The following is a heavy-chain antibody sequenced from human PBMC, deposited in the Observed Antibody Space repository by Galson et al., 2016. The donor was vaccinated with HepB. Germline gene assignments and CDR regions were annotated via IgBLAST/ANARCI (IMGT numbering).Heavy chain of an antibody. D-gene: IGHD4-17*01. J-gene: IGHJ3*02. CDR3: VRDLCASMTSVTSSDAFDI. V-gene: IGHV1-69*06. CDR1: AGTLFTFA. Sequence: SVKVSCKASAGTLFTFAISWVRQAPGQGLEWMGVINPIFGTPNYAQNFQGRATITADRSTTTAYMELSSLRSEDTAVYYCVRDLCASMTSVTSSDAFDIWGQGTQVTVSS. CDR2: INPIFGTP.